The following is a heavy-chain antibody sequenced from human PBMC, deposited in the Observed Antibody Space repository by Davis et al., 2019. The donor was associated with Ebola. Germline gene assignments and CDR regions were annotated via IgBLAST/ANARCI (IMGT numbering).Heavy chain of an antibody. D-gene: IGHD6-13*01. V-gene: IGHV3-23*01. CDR3: AKDTSSIWFDV. CDR2: LGTSADT. Sequence: GGSLRLSCAASGFIFSSYVMSWVRQAPGKGLEWVSTLGTSADTYYAESVKGRFTISRDNSKNTLYLQMNGLRVEDTAIYYCAKDTSSIWFDVWGQGTMVTVS. CDR1: GFIFSSYV. J-gene: IGHJ3*01.